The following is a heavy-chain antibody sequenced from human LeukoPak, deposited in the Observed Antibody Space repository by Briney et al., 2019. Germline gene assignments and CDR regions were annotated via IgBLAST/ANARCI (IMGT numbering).Heavy chain of an antibody. CDR3: ARDPNGDYIGALEF. CDR2: ITSGGAP. D-gene: IGHD4-17*01. CDR1: GFTFSNYA. J-gene: IGHJ3*01. Sequence: GGSLRLFCAASGFTFSNYAVMWVRQAPGQGLEWVSAITSGGAPRYADSVKGRFTISRDNSKNTLYLQMNSLRAEDTAQYFCARDPNGDYIGALEFWGRGTVVTVSS. V-gene: IGHV3-23*01.